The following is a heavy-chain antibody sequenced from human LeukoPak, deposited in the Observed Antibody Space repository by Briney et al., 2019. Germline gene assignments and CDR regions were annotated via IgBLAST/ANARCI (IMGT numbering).Heavy chain of an antibody. Sequence: GGSLRLSCAASGFTFSSYGMHWVRQAPGKGLEWVAFIRYDGSNKYCADSVKGRFTISRDNSKNTLYLQMNSLRAEDTAVYYCAKDLVAVAGTKDYWGQGTLVTVSS. CDR2: IRYDGSNK. J-gene: IGHJ4*02. CDR1: GFTFSSYG. D-gene: IGHD6-19*01. V-gene: IGHV3-30*02. CDR3: AKDLVAVAGTKDY.